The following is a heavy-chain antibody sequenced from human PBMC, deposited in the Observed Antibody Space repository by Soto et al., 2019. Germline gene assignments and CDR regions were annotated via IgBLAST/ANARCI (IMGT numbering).Heavy chain of an antibody. CDR2: ISANTGDT. D-gene: IGHD3-3*01. CDR1: GYSFSTNG. Sequence: QVQLAQSGAEVKKPGASITVSCKASGYSFSTNGVSWVRQAPGQGLEWMGWISANTGDTLYAEKFEDRITLTADTPTTTADMELRSLRPDDTATYVCAKDKGDFTFGPWGQGTLITVSS. V-gene: IGHV1-18*04. J-gene: IGHJ5*02. CDR3: AKDKGDFTFGP.